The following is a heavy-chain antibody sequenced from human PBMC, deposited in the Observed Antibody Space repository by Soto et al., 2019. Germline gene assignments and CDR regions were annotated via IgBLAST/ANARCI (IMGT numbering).Heavy chain of an antibody. CDR1: GFTFSSYT. D-gene: IGHD5-12*01. J-gene: IGHJ4*02. CDR2: IRGNGDSP. V-gene: IGHV3-64D*06. CDR3: VKSRGGNNFDFFD. Sequence: LRLSCSASGFTFSSYTMHWVRQAPGKGLDYVSGIRGNGDSPFYADSVKGRFTISRDNSKNALYLLMSSPSADDTAVYYCVKSRGGNNFDFFDWGQGALVTVSS.